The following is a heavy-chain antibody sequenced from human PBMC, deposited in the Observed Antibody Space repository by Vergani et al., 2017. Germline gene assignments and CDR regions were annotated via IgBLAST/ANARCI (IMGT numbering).Heavy chain of an antibody. Sequence: QVQLQESGPGLVKPSQTLSLTCTVPGGSISIGGYYWSWIRQHPGKGLEWIGYIYYSGSTYYNPSLKSLVTISVDTSKNQFSLKLSSVTAADTAVYYCARTLARGGSLFDIWGQGTMVTVSS. CDR1: GGSISIGGYY. J-gene: IGHJ3*02. D-gene: IGHD1-26*01. V-gene: IGHV4-31*01. CDR3: ARTLARGGSLFDI. CDR2: IYYSGST.